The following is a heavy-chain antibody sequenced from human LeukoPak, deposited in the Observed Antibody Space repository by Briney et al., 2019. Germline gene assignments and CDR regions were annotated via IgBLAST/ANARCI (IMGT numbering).Heavy chain of an antibody. Sequence: GGSLRLSCAASTFTFSSYAMRWVRQAPGKGLEWVSSIGGGGSTYYADSVKGRFTISKDNSKNTLYLQLNNVRAEDTAVYYCAKGVAGSGTDYWGQGTLVTVSS. CDR3: AKGVAGSGTDY. CDR1: TFTFSSYA. V-gene: IGHV3-23*01. CDR2: IGGGGST. D-gene: IGHD6-13*01. J-gene: IGHJ4*02.